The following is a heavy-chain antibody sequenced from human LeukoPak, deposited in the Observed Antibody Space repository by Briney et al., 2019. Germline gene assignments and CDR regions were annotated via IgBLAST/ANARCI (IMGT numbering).Heavy chain of an antibody. CDR2: INTNTGNP. D-gene: IGHD3-3*01. Sequence: ASVKVSCKASGYTFTSYAMNWVRQAPGQGLEWMGWINTNTGNPTYAQGFTGRFVFSFDTSVSTAYLQISSLKAEDTAVYYCARLPGDYDFWSGPPSPPVGYWGQGTLVTVSS. J-gene: IGHJ4*02. V-gene: IGHV7-4-1*02. CDR1: GYTFTSYA. CDR3: ARLPGDYDFWSGPPSPPVGY.